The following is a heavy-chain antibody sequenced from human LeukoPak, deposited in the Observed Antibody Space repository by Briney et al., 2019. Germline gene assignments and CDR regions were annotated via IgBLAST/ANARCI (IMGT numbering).Heavy chain of an antibody. J-gene: IGHJ6*02. V-gene: IGHV4-61*01. D-gene: IGHD5-24*01. CDR1: GGSVSSGSYY. CDR2: IYYSGST. Sequence: PSETLSLTCTVSGGSVSSGSYYWGWIRQPPGKGLEWIGYIYYSGSTNYSPSLKSRVTISVDTSKNQFSLKLSSVTAADTAVYYCARVVETREYYYYGMDVWGQGTTVTVSS. CDR3: ARVVETREYYYYGMDV.